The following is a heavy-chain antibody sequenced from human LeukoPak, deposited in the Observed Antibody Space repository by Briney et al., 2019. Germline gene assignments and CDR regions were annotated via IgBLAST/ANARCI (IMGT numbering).Heavy chain of an antibody. CDR1: GYNFVSQW. J-gene: IGHJ4*02. V-gene: IGHV5-51*01. D-gene: IGHD2-8*01. CDR3: ARSPFYYFDY. CDR2: IYPDDSDT. Sequence: GESLKISCQASGYNFVSQWIGWVRQRPGKGLEWMGIIYPDDSDTRYSPSFQGQVTISADKSFNTAYLQWSSLKASDTAMYYCARSPFYYFDYWGQGTLVSVPS.